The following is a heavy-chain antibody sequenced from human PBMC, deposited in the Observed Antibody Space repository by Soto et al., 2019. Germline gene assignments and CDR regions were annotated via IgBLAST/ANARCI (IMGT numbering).Heavy chain of an antibody. Sequence: ASVKVSCKASGYTFTGYYMRWVRQAPGQGLEWMGWINPNSGGTNYAQKFQGWVTMTRDTSISTAYMELSRLRSDDTAVYYCARAPPPGGWLPPMDVWGQGTTVTVSS. D-gene: IGHD5-12*01. J-gene: IGHJ6*02. CDR2: INPNSGGT. V-gene: IGHV1-2*04. CDR3: ARAPPPGGWLPPMDV. CDR1: GYTFTGYY.